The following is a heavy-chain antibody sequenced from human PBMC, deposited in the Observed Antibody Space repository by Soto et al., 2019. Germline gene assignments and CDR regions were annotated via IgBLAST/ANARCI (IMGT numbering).Heavy chain of an antibody. V-gene: IGHV4-31*03. CDR1: GASISSGGYY. CDR3: ARTEWIQLWFDY. CDR2: IYYSGIS. D-gene: IGHD5-18*01. J-gene: IGHJ4*02. Sequence: QVQLLESGPGLVKPSQTLSLICNVSGASISSGGYYWSWIRQRPGGGLEWLGFIYYSGISHYNPSLKSRATISVDTSKNQFSLKLISVTAADTAVYYCARTEWIQLWFDYWVQGALVTVS.